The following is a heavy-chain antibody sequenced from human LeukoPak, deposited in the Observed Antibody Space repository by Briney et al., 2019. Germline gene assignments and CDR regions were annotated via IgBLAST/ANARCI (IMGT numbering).Heavy chain of an antibody. CDR3: ARVGAGGNRGHRSQKNYFDY. CDR2: IYSGGST. CDR1: GFTVSSNY. J-gene: IGHJ4*02. V-gene: IGHV3-66*01. D-gene: IGHD4-23*01. Sequence: GGSLRLSCAASGFTVSSNYMSWVRQAPGKGLELVSVIYSGGSTYYADSVKGRFTISRDNSKNTLYLQMNGLRAEDTAVYYCARVGAGGNRGHRSQKNYFDYWGQGTLVTVSS.